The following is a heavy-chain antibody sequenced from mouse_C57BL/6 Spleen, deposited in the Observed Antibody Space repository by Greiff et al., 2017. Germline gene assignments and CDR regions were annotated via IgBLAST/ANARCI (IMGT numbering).Heavy chain of an antibody. V-gene: IGHV1-55*01. Sequence: QVQLQQSGAELVKPGASVKMSCKASGYTFTSYWITWVKQRPGQGLEWIGDIYPGSGSTNYNEKFKSKATLTVDTSSSTAYMQLSSLTSEDSAVYYCARCSYGYEGAWFAYWGQGTLVTVSA. CDR2: IYPGSGST. D-gene: IGHD2-2*01. CDR1: GYTFTSYW. CDR3: ARCSYGYEGAWFAY. J-gene: IGHJ3*01.